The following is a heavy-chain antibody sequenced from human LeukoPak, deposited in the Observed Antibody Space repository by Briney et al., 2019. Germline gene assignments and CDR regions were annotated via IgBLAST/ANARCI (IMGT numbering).Heavy chain of an antibody. V-gene: IGHV1-2*06. Sequence: ASVKVSCKASGYTFTGYYMHWVRQAPGQGLEWMGRISPNSGGTNYAQKFQGRVTMTRDTSISTAYMELSRLRSDDTAVYYCARDFGLLGAYAFDIWGQGTMVTVSS. CDR2: ISPNSGGT. D-gene: IGHD3/OR15-3a*01. CDR3: ARDFGLLGAYAFDI. CDR1: GYTFTGYY. J-gene: IGHJ3*02.